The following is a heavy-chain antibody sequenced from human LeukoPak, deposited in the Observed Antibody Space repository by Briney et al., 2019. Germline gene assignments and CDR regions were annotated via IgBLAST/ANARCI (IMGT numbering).Heavy chain of an antibody. Sequence: GGSLRLSCAASGFIFSSHTMHWVRQAPGKGLEWVAVISYDGNNKYYADSVKGRFTISRDNSKNTLYLQMNSLRAEDTAVYYCARDSSGSSPFDYWGQGTLVTVSS. CDR2: ISYDGNNK. CDR3: ARDSSGSSPFDY. V-gene: IGHV3-30-3*01. D-gene: IGHD1-26*01. CDR1: GFIFSSHT. J-gene: IGHJ4*02.